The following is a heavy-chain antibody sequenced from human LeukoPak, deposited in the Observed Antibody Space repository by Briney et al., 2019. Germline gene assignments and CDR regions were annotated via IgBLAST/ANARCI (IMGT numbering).Heavy chain of an antibody. CDR2: IKQDGSEK. Sequence: GGSLRLSCAASGFTFSSYWMSWVRQAPGKGLEWVANIKQDGSEKYYVDSVKGRFTISRDNAKNSLYLQMNSLRAEDTAVYYCARAGTPGADLERPYYYYYMDVWGKGTTVTVSS. CDR3: ARAGTPGADLERPYYYYYMDV. D-gene: IGHD3-3*01. J-gene: IGHJ6*03. CDR1: GFTFSSYW. V-gene: IGHV3-7*01.